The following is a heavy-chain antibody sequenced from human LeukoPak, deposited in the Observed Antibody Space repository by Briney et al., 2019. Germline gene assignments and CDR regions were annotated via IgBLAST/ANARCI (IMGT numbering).Heavy chain of an antibody. Sequence: GGSLRLSCAASGFTFSDYYMSWIRQAPGKGLEWVSYISSSGSTIYYADSVKGRFTISRGNAKNSLFLQMNSLRAEDTAVYYCARPHCSSTDCHPPEWFDPWGQGTLVTVSS. V-gene: IGHV3-11*01. CDR1: GFTFSDYY. CDR3: ARPHCSSTDCHPPEWFDP. CDR2: ISSSGSTI. J-gene: IGHJ5*02. D-gene: IGHD2-2*01.